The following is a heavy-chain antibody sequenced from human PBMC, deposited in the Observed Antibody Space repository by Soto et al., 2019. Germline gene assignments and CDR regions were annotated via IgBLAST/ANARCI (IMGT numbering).Heavy chain of an antibody. J-gene: IGHJ4*02. V-gene: IGHV4-59*08. CDR2: IYYSGST. D-gene: IGHD2-21*02. Sequence: SETLSLTCTVSGGSISSYYWSWIRQPPGKGLEWIGYIYYSGSTNYNPSLKSRVTISVDTSKNQFSLKLSSVTAADTAVYYCARLATDCGGDCYSGQLDYWGQGTLVTVSS. CDR3: ARLATDCGGDCYSGQLDY. CDR1: GGSISSYY.